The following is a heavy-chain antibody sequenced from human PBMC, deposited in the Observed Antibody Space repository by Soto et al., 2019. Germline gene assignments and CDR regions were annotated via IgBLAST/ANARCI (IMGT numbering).Heavy chain of an antibody. D-gene: IGHD5-18*01. CDR2: ISSDGSNT. Sequence: PGGSLRLSCTASGFTLSSHAMHWVRQAPGKGLEWVAVISSDGSNTYYTDSVKGRFTISRDNFKNTLYLQMHSLRTEDTAVYYCAKGDLDTSMAMAFDYWGQGSLVTVSS. CDR1: GFTLSSHA. V-gene: IGHV3-30*04. CDR3: AKGDLDTSMAMAFDY. J-gene: IGHJ4*02.